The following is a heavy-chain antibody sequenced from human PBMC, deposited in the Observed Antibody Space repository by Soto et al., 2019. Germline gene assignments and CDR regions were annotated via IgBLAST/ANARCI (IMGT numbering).Heavy chain of an antibody. CDR2: VGQSGYT. Sequence: QVQLQESGPGLVKPSGNLSLTCTVSNGSITSSNWWSWVRQSPGKGLEWIGEVGQSGYTNYISSLKRRLTILLDKSTNRFSLRLTSVTAADTAVYYCARNRYGGYDFDSWGQGTLVTVSS. CDR1: NGSITSSNW. CDR3: ARNRYGGYDFDS. V-gene: IGHV4-4*02. D-gene: IGHD5-12*01. J-gene: IGHJ4*02.